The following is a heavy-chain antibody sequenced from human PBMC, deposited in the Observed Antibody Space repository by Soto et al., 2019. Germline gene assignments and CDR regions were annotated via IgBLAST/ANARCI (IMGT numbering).Heavy chain of an antibody. J-gene: IGHJ6*02. Sequence: PGGSLRLSCAASGFSFSSYAMHWVRQAPGKGLEWVAVIAYDGTKKYYEDSVKGRFTISRDNSNTLYLQMNSLRGEDTAVYYCARERVEYGDYQFYGMDVWGQGPTVTVSS. CDR2: IAYDGTKK. CDR3: ARERVEYGDYQFYGMDV. V-gene: IGHV3-30-3*01. D-gene: IGHD2-15*01. CDR1: GFSFSSYA.